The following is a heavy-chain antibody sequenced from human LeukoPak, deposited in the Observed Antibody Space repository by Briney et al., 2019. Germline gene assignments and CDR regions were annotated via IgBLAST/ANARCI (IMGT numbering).Heavy chain of an antibody. V-gene: IGHV3-7*04. D-gene: IGHD2/OR15-2a*01. Sequence: PGGSLRLSFAASGFTFRGYWMSWVRQAPGKGLEWVANIKQDGNDQYYEDSVKGRFTISRDNAKNSLFLQMNSLRAEDTAVYYCARDLLTRIDYGRQGALVTVSS. CDR1: GFTFRGYW. CDR3: ARDLLTRIDY. CDR2: IKQDGNDQ. J-gene: IGHJ4*02.